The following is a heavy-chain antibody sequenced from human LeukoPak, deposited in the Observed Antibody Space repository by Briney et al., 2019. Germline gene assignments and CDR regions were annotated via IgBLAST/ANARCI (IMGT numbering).Heavy chain of an antibody. Sequence: LGESLKISCKGSGYSFTSYWIGWVRQMPGKGLEWMGIIYPGDSDTRYSPSFQGQVTISADKSISTAYLQWSSLKASDTAMYYCARRDCSGGSCYTQNWLDPWGQGTLVTVSS. V-gene: IGHV5-51*01. D-gene: IGHD2-15*01. CDR1: GYSFTSYW. J-gene: IGHJ5*02. CDR2: IYPGDSDT. CDR3: ARRDCSGGSCYTQNWLDP.